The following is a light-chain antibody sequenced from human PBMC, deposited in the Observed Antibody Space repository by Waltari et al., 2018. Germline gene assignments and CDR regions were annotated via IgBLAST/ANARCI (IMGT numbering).Light chain of an antibody. J-gene: IGKJ2*03. Sequence: ETVLTQSPAPLSLSPGQRVTLSCRASQSVSSGLAWYQQRPGQAPRLLIYGASSRATDIPDRFSGSGFGTDFTLTIKSLEPEDVAVYYCQQSSNWPYSFGQGTKVEIK. CDR1: QSVSSG. CDR3: QQSSNWPYS. V-gene: IGKV3D-20*02. CDR2: GAS.